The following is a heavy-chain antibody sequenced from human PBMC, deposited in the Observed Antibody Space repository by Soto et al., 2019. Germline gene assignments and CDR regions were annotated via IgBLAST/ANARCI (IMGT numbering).Heavy chain of an antibody. V-gene: IGHV4-59*01. CDR1: GGSISSYY. Sequence: SETLSLTCTVSGGSISSYYWSWIRQPPGKGLEWIGYIFYSGTTSYNPSLKSRVTISIDTSKKQFSLKVTSVTAADTAVYYCARENLRWFDPWGQGTLVTVSS. J-gene: IGHJ5*02. D-gene: IGHD3-9*01. CDR2: IFYSGTT. CDR3: ARENLRWFDP.